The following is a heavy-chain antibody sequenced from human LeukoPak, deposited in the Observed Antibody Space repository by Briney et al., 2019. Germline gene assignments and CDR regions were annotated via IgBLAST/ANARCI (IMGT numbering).Heavy chain of an antibody. CDR3: ARAYCTTGSCYSGWQ. D-gene: IGHD2-15*01. V-gene: IGHV3-72*01. J-gene: IGHJ4*02. CDR1: GFSISDHY. Sequence: GGSLRLSCAASGFSISDHYMDWVRQAPGRGLEWVGRIRNKAQIYTTEYVASVRDRFTISRHDSENSLYLQMSSLRTEDTAIYYSARAYCTTGSCYSGWQWGQGTLVTVSS. CDR2: IRNKAQIYTT.